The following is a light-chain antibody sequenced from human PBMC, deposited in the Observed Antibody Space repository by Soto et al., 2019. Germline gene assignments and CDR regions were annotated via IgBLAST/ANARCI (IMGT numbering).Light chain of an antibody. J-gene: IGLJ1*01. CDR3: CSHTSRSPYV. CDR1: SSDVGSYNL. CDR2: EGS. Sequence: QSALTQPASVSGSPGQSITISCTGTSSDVGSYNLVSWYQQHPGKAPKLMIYEGSKRPSGVSNRFSGSKSGNTASLTISGLQAEDEADYYCCSHTSRSPYVFGLGTKVTVL. V-gene: IGLV2-23*01.